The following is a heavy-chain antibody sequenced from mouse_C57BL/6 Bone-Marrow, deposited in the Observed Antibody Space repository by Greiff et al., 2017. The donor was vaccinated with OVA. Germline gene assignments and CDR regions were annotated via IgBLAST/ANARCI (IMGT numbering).Heavy chain of an antibody. CDR2: INPNNGGT. Sequence: EVQLQQSGPELVKPGASVKISCKASGYTFTDYYMNWVKQSHGKSLEWIGDINPNNGGTSYNQKFKGKATLTVDKSSRTAYMELRSLTSEDSAVYYCVYYYGRGDYWGQGTSVTVSS. D-gene: IGHD1-1*01. CDR3: VYYYGRGDY. CDR1: GYTFTDYY. J-gene: IGHJ4*01. V-gene: IGHV1-26*01.